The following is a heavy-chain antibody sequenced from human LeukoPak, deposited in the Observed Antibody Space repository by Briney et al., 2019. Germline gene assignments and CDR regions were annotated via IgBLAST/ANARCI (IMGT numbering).Heavy chain of an antibody. CDR1: GDSISSYY. D-gene: IGHD3-10*01. CDR2: IYTSGST. J-gene: IGHJ4*02. CDR3: ARHAYYYGSGSYYGPNPFDY. V-gene: IGHV4-4*07. Sequence: PSETLSLTCTVSGDSISSYYWSWIRQPAGKGLEWIGRIYTSGSTYYNPSLKSRVTISVDTSKNQFSLKLSSVTAADTAVYYCARHAYYYGSGSYYGPNPFDYWGQGTLVTVSS.